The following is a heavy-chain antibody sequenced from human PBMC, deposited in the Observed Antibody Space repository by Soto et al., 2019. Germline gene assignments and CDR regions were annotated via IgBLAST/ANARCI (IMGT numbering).Heavy chain of an antibody. J-gene: IGHJ4*02. V-gene: IGHV3-30-3*01. CDR3: ARESGSYEAYDY. Sequence: QVQLVESGGGVVQPGXSXXXSCXXXGXXXXXXXXXXXXQAPGKGLEWVAVISYDGSNKYYADSVKGRFTISRDNSKNTLYLQMNSLRAEDTAVDYGARESGSYEAYDYWGQGTLVTVSS. CDR1: GXXXXXXX. D-gene: IGHD1-26*01. CDR2: ISYDGSNK.